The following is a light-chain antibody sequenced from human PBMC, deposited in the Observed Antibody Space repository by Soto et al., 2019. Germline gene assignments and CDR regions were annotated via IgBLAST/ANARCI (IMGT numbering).Light chain of an antibody. CDR2: GAS. V-gene: IGKV1-39*01. Sequence: DIQMTQSPSSLSASVGDRVTISCRASQNIGSYLNWYQQKPGKAPNLLIFGASSLLGGVPSRFSGGGSETDFTLTISSLQPEDFATYYCQQSYSAPSLSFGGGTKVVSK. CDR3: QQSYSAPSLS. CDR1: QNIGSY. J-gene: IGKJ4*01.